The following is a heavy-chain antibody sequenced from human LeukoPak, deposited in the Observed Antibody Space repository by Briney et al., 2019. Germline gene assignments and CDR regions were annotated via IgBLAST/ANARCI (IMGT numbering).Heavy chain of an antibody. V-gene: IGHV3-11*04. Sequence: LSLTCTVSGGSISSSSYYMSWTRQAPGKGLEWVSYISSSGSTIYYADSAKGRFTISRDNAKNSLYLQMNSLRAEDTAVYYCARDSTSIAARPPKYYYYMDVWGKGTTVTVSS. CDR2: ISSSGSTI. D-gene: IGHD6-6*01. CDR3: ARDSTSIAARPPKYYYYMDV. J-gene: IGHJ6*03. CDR1: GGSISSSSYY.